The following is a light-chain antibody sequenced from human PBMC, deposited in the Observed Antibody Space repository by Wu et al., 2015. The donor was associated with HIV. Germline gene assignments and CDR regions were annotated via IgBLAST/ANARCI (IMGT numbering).Light chain of an antibody. Sequence: TRVSQSPSTLSPSVGDRVTITCRTTEDINVLLGWIQHKAGAAPRLLIHRAATLLNGVPSRFSGSGFGTQFTLTINHVQPDDSATYYCLSYNRGFIFGQGTTLEIQ. V-gene: IGKV1-5*03. CDR2: RAA. CDR3: LSYNRGFI. J-gene: IGKJ2*01. CDR1: EDINVL.